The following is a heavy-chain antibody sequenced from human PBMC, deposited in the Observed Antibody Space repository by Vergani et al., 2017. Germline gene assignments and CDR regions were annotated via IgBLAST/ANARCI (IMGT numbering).Heavy chain of an antibody. J-gene: IGHJ4*02. CDR1: GFTFSSYS. Sequence: EVQLVESGGGLVKPGGSLRLSCAASGFTFSSYSMNWVRQAPGKGLEWVSSISSSSSYIYYADSVKGRFNISRDNAKNSLYLQMNSLRAEDTAVYYCARDRDYDFWSGYTFDYWGQGTLVTVSS. V-gene: IGHV3-21*01. CDR2: ISSSSSYI. D-gene: IGHD3-3*01. CDR3: ARDRDYDFWSGYTFDY.